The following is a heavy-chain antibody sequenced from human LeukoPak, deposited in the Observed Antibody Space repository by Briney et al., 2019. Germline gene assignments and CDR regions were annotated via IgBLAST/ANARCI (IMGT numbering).Heavy chain of an antibody. Sequence: PGGSLRLSCAASGFTFSSYGMHWVRQAPGKGLEWVAVISYDGSNKYYADSVKGRFTISRDNSKNTLYLQMNSLRAEDTAVYYCAKGQLLWFGEVDYWGQGTLVTVSS. CDR3: AKGQLLWFGEVDY. J-gene: IGHJ4*02. V-gene: IGHV3-30*18. D-gene: IGHD3-10*01. CDR1: GFTFSSYG. CDR2: ISYDGSNK.